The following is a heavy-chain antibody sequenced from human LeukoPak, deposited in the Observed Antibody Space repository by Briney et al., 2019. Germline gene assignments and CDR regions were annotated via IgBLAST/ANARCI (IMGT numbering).Heavy chain of an antibody. CDR3: AKVADFWSGYTFDY. CDR2: INSDGSST. Sequence: GGSLRLSCAASGFTFSSYWMHWVRQAPGKGLVWVSRINSDGSSTSYADSVKGRFTISRDNAKNTLYLQMNSLRAEDTAVYYCAKVADFWSGYTFDYWGQGTLVTVSS. D-gene: IGHD3-3*01. V-gene: IGHV3-74*01. J-gene: IGHJ4*02. CDR1: GFTFSSYW.